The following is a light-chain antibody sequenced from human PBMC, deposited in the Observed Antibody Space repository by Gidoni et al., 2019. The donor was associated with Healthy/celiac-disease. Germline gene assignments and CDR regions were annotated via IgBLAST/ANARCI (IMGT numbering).Light chain of an antibody. CDR1: QSISSW. V-gene: IGKV1-5*01. CDR2: DAS. CDR3: QQYNSYSVYT. Sequence: DIQMTQSPSTLSASVGDRVTITCRASQSISSWLAWYQQKPGKAPKLLIDDASSLESGVPSRFSGSGSGTEFTLTISSLQPDDFATYYCQQYNSYSVYTFGQGTKLEIK. J-gene: IGKJ2*01.